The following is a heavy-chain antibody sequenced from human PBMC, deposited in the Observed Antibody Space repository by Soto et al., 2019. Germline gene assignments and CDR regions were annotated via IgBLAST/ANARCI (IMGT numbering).Heavy chain of an antibody. D-gene: IGHD1-7*01. CDR1: GFSFSSDS. CDR3: ARDPPTGTTLDWFDS. Sequence: PVGSLRLSCAASGFSFSSDSMGWVRQAPGKGLEWVSSISSSGSFMNYADSVKGRFTISRDNAKNSLYLQMSSLKDEDTAVYYCARDPPTGTTLDWFDSWGQGNLVTSPQ. V-gene: IGHV3-21*01. CDR2: ISSSGSFM. J-gene: IGHJ5*01.